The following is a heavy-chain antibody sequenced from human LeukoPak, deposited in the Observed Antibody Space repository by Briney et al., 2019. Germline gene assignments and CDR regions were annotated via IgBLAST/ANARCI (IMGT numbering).Heavy chain of an antibody. Sequence: SGGSLRLSCAASGFTFSSYTMHWVRQAPGKGLEWVAVISYDGSNKYYADSVKGRLTISRDDSKNTLYLQMNSLRAEDTAKYYCAKGARRLLNWFDAWGQGTLVTVSS. CDR1: GFTFSSYT. J-gene: IGHJ5*02. V-gene: IGHV3-30*04. CDR3: AKGARRLLNWFDA. CDR2: ISYDGSNK. D-gene: IGHD1-26*01.